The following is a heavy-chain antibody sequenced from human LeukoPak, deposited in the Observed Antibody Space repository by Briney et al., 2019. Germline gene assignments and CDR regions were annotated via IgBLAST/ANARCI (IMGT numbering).Heavy chain of an antibody. CDR2: ISSSSSYI. CDR1: RFSFSDYN. CDR3: AKDTAVIWFGDNWFDP. Sequence: GGSLRLSCAASRFSFSDYNMNWVRQAPGKGLEWVSSISSSSSYIYYADSVKGRFTISRDNSKNTLYLQMNSLRAEDTAVYYCAKDTAVIWFGDNWFDPWGQGTLVTVSS. D-gene: IGHD3-10*01. J-gene: IGHJ5*02. V-gene: IGHV3-21*04.